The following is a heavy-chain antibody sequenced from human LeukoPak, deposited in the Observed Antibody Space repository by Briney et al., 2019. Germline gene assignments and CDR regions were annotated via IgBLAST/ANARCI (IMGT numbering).Heavy chain of an antibody. CDR3: ARSAFRDYYYGMDV. V-gene: IGHV3-7*01. Sequence: GGSLRLSCAASGFTFSSYWMSWVRQPPGKGLEWVANIKQGGSEKYYVDSVKGRFTISRDNAKNSLYLQMNSLRAEDTAVYYCARSAFRDYYYGMDVWGQGTTVTVSS. CDR2: IKQGGSEK. D-gene: IGHD3-10*01. J-gene: IGHJ6*02. CDR1: GFTFSSYW.